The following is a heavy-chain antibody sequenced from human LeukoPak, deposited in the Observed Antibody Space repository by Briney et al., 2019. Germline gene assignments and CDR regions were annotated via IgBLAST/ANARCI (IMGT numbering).Heavy chain of an antibody. D-gene: IGHD5-18*01. CDR1: GFTFSSYG. J-gene: IGHJ5*02. CDR3: AREDGYRYES. CDR2: IRYDGSNE. V-gene: IGHV3-30*02. Sequence: QPGGSLRLSCAASGFTFSSYGMHWVRQAPGKGLEWVSFIRYDGSNEYYADSVRGRFTISRDNSKNTLYLQMNSLRADDTAVYYCAREDGYRYESWGQGALVTVSS.